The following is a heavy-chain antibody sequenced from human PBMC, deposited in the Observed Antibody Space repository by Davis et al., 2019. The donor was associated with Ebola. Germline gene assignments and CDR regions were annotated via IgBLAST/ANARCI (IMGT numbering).Heavy chain of an antibody. V-gene: IGHV3-7*01. Sequence: GGSLRLSCAASGFTFSTYWMSWVRQAPGKGREWVANIKEDGSDIYYVDSVKGRFTISRENAKNSLYLQMSSLRVEDTAVYYCARDTTVAGGGQNYWGQGTLVTVSS. CDR2: IKEDGSDI. CDR3: ARDTTVAGGGQNY. CDR1: GFTFSTYW. J-gene: IGHJ4*02. D-gene: IGHD6-13*01.